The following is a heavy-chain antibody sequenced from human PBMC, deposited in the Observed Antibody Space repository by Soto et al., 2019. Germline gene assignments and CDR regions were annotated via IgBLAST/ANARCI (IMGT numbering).Heavy chain of an antibody. CDR3: ARARGARYFEY. J-gene: IGHJ4*02. D-gene: IGHD2-15*01. Sequence: PSEPLSLTCTVSGGSISSGDYYWSWIRKPPGKGLEWIGYIYYSGSTYYNPSLKSRVTISVDTSKNQFSLKLSSVTAADTAVYYCARARGARYFEYWGQGTLVTVAS. CDR1: GGSISSGDYY. V-gene: IGHV4-30-4*01. CDR2: IYYSGST.